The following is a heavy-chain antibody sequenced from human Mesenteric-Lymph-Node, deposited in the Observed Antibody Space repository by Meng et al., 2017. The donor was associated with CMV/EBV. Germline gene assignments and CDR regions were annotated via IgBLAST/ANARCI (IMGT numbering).Heavy chain of an antibody. D-gene: IGHD3-10*01. V-gene: IGHV4-61*01. CDR3: ARGMVRVYPYYYYVMDV. J-gene: IGHJ6*02. CDR1: GGSVSSGSYF. Sequence: SETLSLTCTVSGGSVSSGSYFWTWIRQPPGKGLEWIGYIYYSGSTSYNPSLKSRVTISVDTSKNQFSLKLSSVTAADTAVYYCARGMVRVYPYYYYVMDVWGQGTTVTVSS. CDR2: IYYSGST.